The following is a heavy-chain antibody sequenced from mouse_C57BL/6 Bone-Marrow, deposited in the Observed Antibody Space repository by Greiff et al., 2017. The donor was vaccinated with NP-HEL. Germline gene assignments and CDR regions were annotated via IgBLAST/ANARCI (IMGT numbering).Heavy chain of an antibody. J-gene: IGHJ3*01. V-gene: IGHV1-59*01. CDR2: IDPSASYT. CDR3: AREDDYDGWFAY. CDR1: GYTFTSYW. D-gene: IGHD2-4*01. Sequence: QVQLQQPGAELVRPGTSVKLSCKASGYTFTSYWMHWVKQRPGQGLEWIGVIDPSASYTNYNQKFKGKATLTVDTSSSTAYMQLSSLTSEDSAVYYCAREDDYDGWFAYWGQGTLVTVSA.